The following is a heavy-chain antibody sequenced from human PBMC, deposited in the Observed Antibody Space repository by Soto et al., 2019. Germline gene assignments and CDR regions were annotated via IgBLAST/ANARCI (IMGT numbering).Heavy chain of an antibody. J-gene: IGHJ4*02. V-gene: IGHV1-69*08. CDR3: ARERGVDTALLDY. CDR2: IIPILGIA. Sequence: QVQLVQSGAEVKKPGSSVKVSCKASGGTFSSYTISWVRQAPGQGLEWMGRIIPILGIANYAQKFQGRVTITADKSPSTAYMELSSLRSEDTAVYYCARERGVDTALLDYWGQGTLVTVSS. D-gene: IGHD5-18*01. CDR1: GGTFSSYT.